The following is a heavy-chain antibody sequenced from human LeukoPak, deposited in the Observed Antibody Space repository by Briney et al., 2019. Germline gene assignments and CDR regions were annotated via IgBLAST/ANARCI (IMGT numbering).Heavy chain of an antibody. V-gene: IGHV6-1*01. CDR3: ARDVGTTGWHTFDY. Sequence: SQTLSLTCAISGDSVSSNNGAWNWIRQSPSRGLEWLGRTYYRSKWYNDYTESLISRITISPVTSKNQFSLQLYSVTPEDTAVYYCARDVGTTGWHTFDYWGQGTLVTVSS. CDR2: TYYRSKWYN. D-gene: IGHD3-9*01. CDR1: GDSVSSNNGA. J-gene: IGHJ4*02.